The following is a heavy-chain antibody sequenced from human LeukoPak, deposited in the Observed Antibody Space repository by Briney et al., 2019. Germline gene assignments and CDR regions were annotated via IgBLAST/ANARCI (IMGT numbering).Heavy chain of an antibody. V-gene: IGHV4-59*01. CDR3: ARGKDWFDP. CDR1: GGSISSFY. Sequence: PSETLSLTCTVSGGSISSFYWSWIRQPPGKGLEWIGYIYYTGSTNCNPSLKSRVTMSLDTSKNQFSLKLSSVTAADTAVYYCARGKDWFDPWGQGTLVTVSS. J-gene: IGHJ5*02. CDR2: IYYTGST.